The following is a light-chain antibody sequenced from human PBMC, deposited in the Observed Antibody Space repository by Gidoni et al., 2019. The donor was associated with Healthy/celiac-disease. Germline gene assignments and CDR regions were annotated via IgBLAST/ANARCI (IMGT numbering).Light chain of an antibody. Sequence: EIVFNQSPATLSLSPGERATLSCRASQSVSSYLAWYQQKPGQAPRLLIYDASNRATGIPARFSGSGSGTDFTLTISSLEPEDFAVYYCQQRSNWPPVTFGPXTKVDIK. V-gene: IGKV3-11*01. CDR3: QQRSNWPPVT. CDR1: QSVSSY. CDR2: DAS. J-gene: IGKJ3*01.